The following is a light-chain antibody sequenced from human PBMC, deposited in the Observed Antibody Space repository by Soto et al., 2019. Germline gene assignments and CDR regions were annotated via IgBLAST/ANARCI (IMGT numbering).Light chain of an antibody. J-gene: IGKJ1*01. CDR2: GAS. Sequence: EILFTHATGTPSLSLGARATLSCRASQSASSSYLAWYQQNRGQAPRLLIYGASSRAPGIPDRFGGRGSGTDFTLTISRLEPEGFTVYYCQHYGSSRWTSCQGSKVDI. CDR3: QHYGSSRWT. CDR1: QSASSSY. V-gene: IGKV3-20*01.